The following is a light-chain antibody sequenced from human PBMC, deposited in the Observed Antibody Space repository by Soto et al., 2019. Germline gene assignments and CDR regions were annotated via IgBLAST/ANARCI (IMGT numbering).Light chain of an antibody. CDR3: QQYDNLPIT. CDR2: DAS. V-gene: IGKV1-33*01. Sequence: DIQMTQAPSSLSASVGDRFTMTCRAIQNINNYLNWYQQKPGKAPKLLIYDASNLETGVPSRFSGSGSGTDFTFTISSLQPEDIATYYCQQYDNLPITFGQGTRLE. CDR1: QNINNY. J-gene: IGKJ5*01.